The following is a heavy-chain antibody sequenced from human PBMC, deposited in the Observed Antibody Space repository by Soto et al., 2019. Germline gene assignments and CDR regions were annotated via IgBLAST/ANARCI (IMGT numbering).Heavy chain of an antibody. CDR1: GYTVTNYY. J-gene: IGHJ4*02. Sequence: ASVKVSCKASGYTVTNYYIHWVRQAPGQGLEWMGIINPNDDRTTYAQKFQGRVSMTRDTSTSTAYMELSSLRSDDTAVYYCAVYGSGPNDYFDYWGQGALVTVSS. CDR2: INPNDDRT. D-gene: IGHD3-10*01. CDR3: AVYGSGPNDYFDY. V-gene: IGHV1-46*01.